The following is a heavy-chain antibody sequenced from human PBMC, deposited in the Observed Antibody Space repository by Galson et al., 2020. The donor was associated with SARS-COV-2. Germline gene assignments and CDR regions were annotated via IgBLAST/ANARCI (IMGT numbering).Heavy chain of an antibody. CDR1: GGSIRSASYY. D-gene: IGHD1-26*01. CDR2: IYTSGNT. CDR3: ARESRWELYFDH. J-gene: IGHJ4*02. V-gene: IGHV4-61*02. Sequence: SETLSLTCTVSGGSIRSASYYWSWIRQPDGKGLEWIGRIYTSGNTNYNPSLKSRVTISVDTSKNEFSLKLSSVTAADTAVYYCARESRWELYFDHWGQGTLVTVSS.